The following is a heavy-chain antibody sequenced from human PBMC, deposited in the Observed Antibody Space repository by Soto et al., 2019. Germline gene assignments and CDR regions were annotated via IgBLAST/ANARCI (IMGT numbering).Heavy chain of an antibody. CDR2: ISPISGTA. V-gene: IGHV1-69*01. D-gene: IGHD1-1*01. Sequence: QVQLVQSGAEVKKPGSSVKVSCKASGGTFSSYAISWVRHAPGQGLEWMGGISPISGTANYAQKFQGRVTITADESTSTAYMEVSSLRSEDTAVYYCARDSEDLHDSRQPHYYYGIDVWGQVTTVTVSS. CDR3: ARDSEDLHDSRQPHYYYGIDV. J-gene: IGHJ6*02. CDR1: GGTFSSYA.